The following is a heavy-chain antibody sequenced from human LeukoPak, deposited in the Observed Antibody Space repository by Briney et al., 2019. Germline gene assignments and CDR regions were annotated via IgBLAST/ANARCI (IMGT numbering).Heavy chain of an antibody. J-gene: IGHJ6*03. CDR1: GGSISSGGYY. CDR2: IYYRGST. Sequence: PSETLSLTCTVSGGSISSGGYYWSWIRQHPGKGLEWIGYIYYRGSTYYNPSLKSRVTISVDTSKNQFSLKLSSVTAADTAVYYCARGPGYDFWSGYYFAGRGYYYYYMDVWGKGTTVTVSS. V-gene: IGHV4-31*03. D-gene: IGHD3-3*01. CDR3: ARGPGYDFWSGYYFAGRGYYYYYMDV.